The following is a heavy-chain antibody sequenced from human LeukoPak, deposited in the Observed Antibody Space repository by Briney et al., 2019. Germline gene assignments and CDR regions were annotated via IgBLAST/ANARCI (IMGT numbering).Heavy chain of an antibody. CDR3: ARDIRFTVGYCSSTSCYTGGDYFDY. D-gene: IGHD2-2*02. J-gene: IGHJ4*02. V-gene: IGHV3-21*01. CDR1: GFTFSSYS. CDR2: ISSSSSYI. Sequence: GGSLRLSCAASGFTFSSYSMNWVRQAPGKGLEWVSSISSSSSYIYYADSVKGRFTISRDNAKNSLYLQMNSLRAEDTAVYYCARDIRFTVGYCSSTSCYTGGDYFDYWGQGTLVTVSS.